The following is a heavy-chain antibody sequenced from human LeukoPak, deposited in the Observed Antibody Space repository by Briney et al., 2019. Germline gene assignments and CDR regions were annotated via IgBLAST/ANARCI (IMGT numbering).Heavy chain of an antibody. Sequence: ASVKVSCKASGYTFTSFVIHWVRRAPGQRLEWMGWINIGDGDTKYSQKFQDRVTIARDTSASTAYMELRSLRSEDTAIYYCARDRGGTGDFDYWGQGTLVTVSS. CDR2: INIGDGDT. CDR1: GYTFTSFV. D-gene: IGHD1-1*01. V-gene: IGHV1-3*04. J-gene: IGHJ4*02. CDR3: ARDRGGTGDFDY.